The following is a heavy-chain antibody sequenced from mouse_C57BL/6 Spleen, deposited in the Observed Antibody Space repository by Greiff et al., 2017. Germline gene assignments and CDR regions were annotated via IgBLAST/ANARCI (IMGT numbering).Heavy chain of an antibody. J-gene: IGHJ4*01. CDR3: ARDRGEGMDY. CDR2: ISDGGSYT. CDR1: GFTFSSYA. Sequence: EVKVVESGGGLVKPGGSLKLSCAASGFTFSSYAVSWVRQTPEKRLEWVATISDGGSYTYYPDNVKGRFTISRDNAKNNLYLQMSHLKSEDTAMYYCARDRGEGMDYWGQGTSVTVAS. V-gene: IGHV5-4*01.